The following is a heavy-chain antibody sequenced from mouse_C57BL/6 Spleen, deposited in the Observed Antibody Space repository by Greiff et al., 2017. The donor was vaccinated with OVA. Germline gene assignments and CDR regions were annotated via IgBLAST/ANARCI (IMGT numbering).Heavy chain of an antibody. Sequence: EVHLVESGGGLVKPGGSLKLSCAASGFTFSDYGMHWVRQAPEKGLEWVAYISSGSSTIYYADTVKGRFTLSRDNAKHTLFLQMTSRRSEDTAMYYCARLQGYFDVWGTGTTVTVSS. D-gene: IGHD6-1*01. CDR3: ARLQGYFDV. CDR2: ISSGSSTI. J-gene: IGHJ1*03. CDR1: GFTFSDYG. V-gene: IGHV5-17*01.